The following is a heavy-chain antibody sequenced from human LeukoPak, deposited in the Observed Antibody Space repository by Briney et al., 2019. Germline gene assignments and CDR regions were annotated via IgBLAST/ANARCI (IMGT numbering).Heavy chain of an antibody. V-gene: IGHV4-39*01. CDR3: ARQQWELLGPDAFDI. Sequence: SETLSLTCTVSGGSISSYYWGWIRQPPGKGLEWIGSIYYSGSTYYNPSLKSRVTISVDTSKNQFSLKLSSVTAADTAVYYCARQQWELLGPDAFDIWGQGTMVTVSS. D-gene: IGHD1-26*01. CDR1: GGSISSYY. CDR2: IYYSGST. J-gene: IGHJ3*02.